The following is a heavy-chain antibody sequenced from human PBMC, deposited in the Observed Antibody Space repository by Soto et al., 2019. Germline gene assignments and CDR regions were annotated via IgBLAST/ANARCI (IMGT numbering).Heavy chain of an antibody. V-gene: IGHV4-31*03. CDR2: IYYSGST. CDR3: ARGEYSSSWYNRNWFDP. Sequence: SETQSLTCTVSGGSISSGGYYWSWIRQHPGKGLEWIGYIYYSGSTYYNPSLKSRVTISVDTSKNQFSLKLSSVTAADTAVYYCARGEYSSSWYNRNWFDPWGQGTLVTVSS. J-gene: IGHJ5*02. D-gene: IGHD6-13*01. CDR1: GGSISSGGYY.